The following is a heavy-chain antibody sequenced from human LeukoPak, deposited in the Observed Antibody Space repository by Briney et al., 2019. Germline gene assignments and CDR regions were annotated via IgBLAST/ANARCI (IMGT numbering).Heavy chain of an antibody. D-gene: IGHD3-16*02. CDR2: VHQTGSP. Sequence: SETLSLTCDVSGSSVNSDQYWGWMRHSPGAGLEWIGSVHQTGSPYYNPSLGSRVSLSIDSTKNSFSLRLTSVTAADTAVFYCAMLRLGELSLLANAYDIWGQGTMVIVSS. CDR1: GSSVNSDQY. V-gene: IGHV4-38-2*01. J-gene: IGHJ3*02. CDR3: AMLRLGELSLLANAYDI.